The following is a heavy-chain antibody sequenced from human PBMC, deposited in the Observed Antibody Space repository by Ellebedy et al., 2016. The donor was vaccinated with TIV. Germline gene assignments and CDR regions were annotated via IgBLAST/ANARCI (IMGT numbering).Heavy chain of an antibody. J-gene: IGHJ5*02. CDR2: IYYSGST. D-gene: IGHD6-19*01. Sequence: GSLRLXXTVSGDSISSYYWSWIRQPPGKGLEWIGYIYYSGSTKYNPSLKSRVTISVDTSKNQFSLKLSSVTAADTAVYYCARGGTVAGTEWFDPWGQGTLVTVSS. V-gene: IGHV4-59*01. CDR3: ARGGTVAGTEWFDP. CDR1: GDSISSYY.